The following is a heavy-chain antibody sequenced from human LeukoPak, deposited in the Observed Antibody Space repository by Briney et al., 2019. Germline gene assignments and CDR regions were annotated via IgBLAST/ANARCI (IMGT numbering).Heavy chain of an antibody. CDR1: GGSISSYY. CDR3: ARGGNYGDYVCYFDY. CDR2: IYYSGST. V-gene: IGHV4-59*08. J-gene: IGHJ4*02. D-gene: IGHD4-17*01. Sequence: PSETLSLTCTVSGGSISSYYWSWIRQPPGKGLEWIGYIYYSGSTNYNPSLRSRVTISVETSKNQFSLKLSSVTAADTAVYYCARGGNYGDYVCYFDYWGQGTLVSVSS.